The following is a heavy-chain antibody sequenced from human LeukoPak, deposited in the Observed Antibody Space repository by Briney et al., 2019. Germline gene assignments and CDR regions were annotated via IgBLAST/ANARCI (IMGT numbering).Heavy chain of an antibody. CDR1: GFTFSSSW. J-gene: IGHJ4*02. Sequence: GGSLRLSCAASGFTFSSSWMTWVRQAPGKGLEWVAHIKEDGTEEYYVDSVKGRFTISRDNAKNPLSLQMNSLRAEDTAVYYCARWNNDWEFDYWGQGTLASVSS. V-gene: IGHV3-7*05. CDR2: IKEDGTEE. D-gene: IGHD1/OR15-1a*01. CDR3: ARWNNDWEFDY.